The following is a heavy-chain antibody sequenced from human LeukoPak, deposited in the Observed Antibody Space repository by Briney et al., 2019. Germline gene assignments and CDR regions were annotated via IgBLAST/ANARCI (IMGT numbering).Heavy chain of an antibody. CDR2: IKQDGSEK. Sequence: GGSLRLSCAASGFTFSSYWMSWVRQAPGKGLEWVANIKQDGSEKYYVDSVKGRFTISRDNAKNSLYLQMNSLRAEDMALYYCAKGASSGWYGRFYFDYWGQGTLVTVSS. V-gene: IGHV3-7*03. CDR3: AKGASSGWYGRFYFDY. D-gene: IGHD6-19*01. J-gene: IGHJ4*02. CDR1: GFTFSSYW.